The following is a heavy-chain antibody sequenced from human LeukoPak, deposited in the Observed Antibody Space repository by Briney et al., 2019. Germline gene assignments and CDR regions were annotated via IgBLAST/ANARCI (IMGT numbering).Heavy chain of an antibody. CDR2: IYYSGST. CDR3: ARHLYGSGSGYYGMDV. V-gene: IGHV4-59*08. Sequence: PSETLSLTCTVSGGSISSYYWSWIRQPPGKGLEWIGYIYYSGSTNYNPSLKSRVTISVDTSKNQFSLKLSSVTAADTAVYYCARHLYGSGSGYYGMDVWGQGTTVTVSS. D-gene: IGHD3-10*01. CDR1: GGSISSYY. J-gene: IGHJ6*02.